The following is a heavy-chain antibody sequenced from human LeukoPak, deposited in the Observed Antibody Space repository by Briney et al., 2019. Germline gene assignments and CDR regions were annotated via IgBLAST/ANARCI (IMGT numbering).Heavy chain of an antibody. V-gene: IGHV4/OR15-8*02. J-gene: IGHJ4*02. CDR3: ARDPPGDQGYDY. Sequence: SETLSLTCVVSGGSIGSGYYWSWVRQPPGKGLEWIGEIHHSGDTNYNPSLKSRVTMSMDTSKNQFSLKLTSVTAADTAVYYCARDPPGDQGYDYWGQGTLVTVSS. CDR1: GGSIGSGYY. D-gene: IGHD1-14*01. CDR2: IHHSGDT.